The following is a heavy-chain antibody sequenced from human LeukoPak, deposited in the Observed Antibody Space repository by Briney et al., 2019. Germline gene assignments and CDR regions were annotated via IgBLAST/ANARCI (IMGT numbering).Heavy chain of an antibody. CDR1: GFTFSGNW. Sequence: PGGSLRLSCAASGFTFSGNWMHWVRQAPGKGLVWVARIDRDGTSTGYADSVKGRFTISRDNAENTLYLQMNSLRVEDTAVYYCAGGAQRITIFGVVNLSYWGQGTLVTVSS. CDR2: IDRDGTST. V-gene: IGHV3-74*01. J-gene: IGHJ4*02. CDR3: AGGAQRITIFGVVNLSY. D-gene: IGHD3-3*01.